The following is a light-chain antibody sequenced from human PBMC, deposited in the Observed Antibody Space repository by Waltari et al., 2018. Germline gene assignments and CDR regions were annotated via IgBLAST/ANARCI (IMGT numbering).Light chain of an antibody. CDR1: QGINNY. CDR3: QQLNTYPQT. CDR2: AAS. J-gene: IGKJ4*01. Sequence: DVQLTQSPSFLSASVGDRVTVTCRASQGINNYLAWYQQKPGKAPKLLIYAASLLYTGVPSRFTGSGSGTEFTLTIRSLQPEDFATYYCQQLNTYPQTFGGGTKVEIK. V-gene: IGKV1-9*01.